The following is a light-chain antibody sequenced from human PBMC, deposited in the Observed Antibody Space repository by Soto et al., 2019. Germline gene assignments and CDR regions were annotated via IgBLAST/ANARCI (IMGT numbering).Light chain of an antibody. CDR1: SSDVGSYNF. Sequence: QSALTQPASVSGSPGQSITISCTGTSSDVGSYNFVSWYQQHPGKAPKLMIYEVSKRPSGVSNRFSGSKSGNTASLTISGLQAEDEADYYCCSYAGSSTLVFGTGTKVTVL. CDR2: EVS. V-gene: IGLV2-23*02. J-gene: IGLJ1*01. CDR3: CSYAGSSTLV.